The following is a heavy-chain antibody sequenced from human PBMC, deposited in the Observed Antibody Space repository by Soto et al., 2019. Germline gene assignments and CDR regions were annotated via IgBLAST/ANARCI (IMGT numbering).Heavy chain of an antibody. Sequence: LPETLSLTCTVSGGSISSYYWSWIRQPPGKGLEWIGYIYYSGITNYNPSLKSRVTISVDTSKNQFSLKLSSVTAADTAVYYCARYKSNYYYGMDVWGQGTKVTVSS. J-gene: IGHJ6*02. CDR3: ARYKSNYYYGMDV. V-gene: IGHV4-59*01. D-gene: IGHD1-20*01. CDR2: IYYSGIT. CDR1: GGSISSYY.